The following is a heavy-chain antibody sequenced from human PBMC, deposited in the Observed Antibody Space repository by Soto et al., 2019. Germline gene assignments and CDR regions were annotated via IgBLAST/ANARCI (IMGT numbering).Heavy chain of an antibody. CDR1: GFTFSSYA. J-gene: IGHJ3*02. V-gene: IGHV3-23*01. D-gene: IGHD4-17*01. Sequence: GGSLRLSCAASGFTFSSYAMSWVRQAPGKGLEWVSAISGSGGSTYYADSVKGRFTISRDNSKNTLYLQMNSLRAEDTAVYYCAKDRPDYGDYPDAFDIWGQGTMVTVSS. CDR2: ISGSGGST. CDR3: AKDRPDYGDYPDAFDI.